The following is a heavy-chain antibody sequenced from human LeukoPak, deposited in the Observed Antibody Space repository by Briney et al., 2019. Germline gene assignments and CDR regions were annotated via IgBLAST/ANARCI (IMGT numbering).Heavy chain of an antibody. CDR2: INGNSNYI. J-gene: IGHJ6*03. CDR1: GFTFSTYA. D-gene: IGHD6-19*01. V-gene: IGHV3-21*01. Sequence: GSLRLSCTASGFTFSTYAMNWVRQAPGKGLEWVSSINGNSNYIYYAGSLKGRFTISRDNAKNSLYLHMNSLRAEDTAVYYCARGGWSMDVWGKGTTVTVSS. CDR3: ARGGWSMDV.